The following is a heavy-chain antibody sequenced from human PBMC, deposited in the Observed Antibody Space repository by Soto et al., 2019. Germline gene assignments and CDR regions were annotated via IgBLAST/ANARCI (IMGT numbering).Heavy chain of an antibody. D-gene: IGHD3-9*01. V-gene: IGHV4-61*01. Sequence: SETLSLTCTVSGGSVSSGSYYWSWIRQPPGKGLEWIGYIYYSGSTNYNPSLKSRVTISVDTSKNQFSLKLSSVTAADTAVYYCARAPLYYYILAGYLPPQYYFDYWGQGTLVTVSS. CDR3: ARAPLYYYILAGYLPPQYYFDY. CDR1: GGSVSSGSYY. J-gene: IGHJ4*02. CDR2: IYYSGST.